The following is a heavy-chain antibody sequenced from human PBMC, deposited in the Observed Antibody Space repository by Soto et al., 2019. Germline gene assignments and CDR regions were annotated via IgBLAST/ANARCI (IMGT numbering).Heavy chain of an antibody. CDR2: ISAYNGNT. CDR3: ARSAPYCSGGSCYSSWFDP. CDR1: GYTFTSYG. Sequence: ASVKVSCKASGYTFTSYGISWVRQAPGQGLEWMGWISAYNGNTNYAQKLQGRVTMTTDISTSTAYMELRSLRSDDTAVYYCARSAPYCSGGSCYSSWFDPWGQGTLVTVSS. V-gene: IGHV1-18*01. J-gene: IGHJ5*02. D-gene: IGHD2-15*01.